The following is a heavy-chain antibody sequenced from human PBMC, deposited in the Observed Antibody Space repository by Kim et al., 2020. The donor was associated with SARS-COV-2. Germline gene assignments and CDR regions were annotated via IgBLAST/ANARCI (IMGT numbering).Heavy chain of an antibody. D-gene: IGHD4-17*01. CDR3: AREVALYGDPPTGAFDI. J-gene: IGHJ3*02. CDR2: IYYSGST. CDR1: GGSISSYY. Sequence: SETLSLTCTVSGGSISSYYWSWIRQPPGKGLEWIGYIYYSGSTNYNPSLKSRVTISVDTSKNQFSLKLSSVTAADTAVYYCAREVALYGDPPTGAFDIWGQGTMVTVSS. V-gene: IGHV4-59*01.